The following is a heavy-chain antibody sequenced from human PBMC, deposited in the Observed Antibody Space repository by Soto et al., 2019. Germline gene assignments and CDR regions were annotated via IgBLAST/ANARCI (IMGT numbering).Heavy chain of an antibody. CDR3: VREDCNGGSCYSKEWFDP. V-gene: IGHV3-72*01. D-gene: IGHD2-15*01. CDR2: VRNRANSYTT. CDR1: GFTFSDHY. Sequence: EVQLVESGGGLVQPGGSLRLSCAASGFTFSDHYMDWVRQAPGKGLEWVARVRNRANSYTTEYAASVKGRFTISRDGSKTSLYLQMNSLRNEDTDVYYCVREDCNGGSCYSKEWFDPWGQGTLVTVSS. J-gene: IGHJ5*02.